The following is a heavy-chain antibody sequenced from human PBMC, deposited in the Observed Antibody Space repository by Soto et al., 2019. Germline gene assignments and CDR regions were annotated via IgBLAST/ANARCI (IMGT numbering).Heavy chain of an antibody. CDR3: ARGCYGDYRKDYYYYYYMDV. V-gene: IGHV4-34*01. D-gene: IGHD4-17*01. CDR1: GGSFSGYY. Sequence: QVQLQQWGAGLLKPSETLSLTCAFDGGSFSGYYWSWIRQPPGKGLEWIGEINHSGSTNYTPSLKSRVTISVDTSKNQFSLKLSSVTAADTAVYYCARGCYGDYRKDYYYYYYMDVWGKGTTVTVSS. CDR2: INHSGST. J-gene: IGHJ6*03.